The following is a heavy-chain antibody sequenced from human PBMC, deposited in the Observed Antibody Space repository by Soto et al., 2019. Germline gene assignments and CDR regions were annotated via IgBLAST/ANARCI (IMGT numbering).Heavy chain of an antibody. CDR2: IYYSGST. D-gene: IGHD6-19*01. CDR1: GGSISSYY. CDR3: ARDPIAVAGNHYYYYGMDV. Sequence: SETLSLTCTVSGGSISSYYWSWIRQPPGKGLEWIGYIYYSGSTNYNPSLKSRVTISVDTSKNQFSLKMSSVTAADTAVYYCARDPIAVAGNHYYYYGMDVWGQGTTVTVSS. V-gene: IGHV4-59*01. J-gene: IGHJ6*02.